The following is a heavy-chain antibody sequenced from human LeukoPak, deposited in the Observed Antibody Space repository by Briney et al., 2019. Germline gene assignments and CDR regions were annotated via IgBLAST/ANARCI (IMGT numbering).Heavy chain of an antibody. D-gene: IGHD4/OR15-4a*01. Sequence: SGGSLRLSCAASGFIFNKHAMSWVRQAPGKGLEWVSGLSGSGGSTDYADSVKGRFTVSRDNSKNTLFLQMNSLRAEDTAIYYCAKERDYGPADYWGQGTLVTVSS. CDR2: LSGSGGST. CDR3: AKERDYGPADY. V-gene: IGHV3-23*01. CDR1: GFIFNKHA. J-gene: IGHJ4*02.